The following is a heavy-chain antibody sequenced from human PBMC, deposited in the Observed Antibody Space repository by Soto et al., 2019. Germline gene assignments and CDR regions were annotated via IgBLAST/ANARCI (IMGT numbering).Heavy chain of an antibody. CDR3: ARGDSGSYYVFFP. CDR1: GGTFSSYA. CDR2: IIPIFGTA. D-gene: IGHD1-26*01. V-gene: IGHV1-69*13. Sequence: SVKVSGKASGGTFSSYAISWVRQAPGQGLEWMGGIIPIFGTANYAQKFQGRVTITADESTSTACMELSSLRSEDTAVYYCARGDSGSYYVFFPWGQGTLVTVSS. J-gene: IGHJ5*02.